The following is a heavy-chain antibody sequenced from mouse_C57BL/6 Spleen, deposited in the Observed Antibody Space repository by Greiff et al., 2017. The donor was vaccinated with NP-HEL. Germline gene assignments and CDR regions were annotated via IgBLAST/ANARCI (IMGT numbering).Heavy chain of an antibody. J-gene: IGHJ3*01. V-gene: IGHV14-1*01. Sequence: VHVKQSGAELVRPGASVKLSCTASGFNIKDYYMHWVKQRPEQGLEWIGRIDPEDGDTEYAPKFQGKATMTADTSSNTAYLQLSSLTSEDTAVYYCTTHFDYDGAWFAYWGQGTLVTVSA. CDR2: IDPEDGDT. D-gene: IGHD2-4*01. CDR3: TTHFDYDGAWFAY. CDR1: GFNIKDYY.